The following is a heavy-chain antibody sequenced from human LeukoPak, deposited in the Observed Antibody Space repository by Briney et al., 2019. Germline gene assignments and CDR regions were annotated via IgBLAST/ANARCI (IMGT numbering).Heavy chain of an antibody. CDR1: GFTVSDNY. CDR3: ARVGSESVYYYYGMDV. J-gene: IGHJ6*02. Sequence: PGGSLRLSCAASGFTVSDNYMSWVRQAPGKGLEWVSAVSSSGGSTNYADYVKGQFTISRDNSKNTVYLHMNNLRAEDTAVYYCARVGSESVYYYYGMDVWGQGTTVTVSS. D-gene: IGHD6-19*01. V-gene: IGHV3-53*01. CDR2: SSSGGST.